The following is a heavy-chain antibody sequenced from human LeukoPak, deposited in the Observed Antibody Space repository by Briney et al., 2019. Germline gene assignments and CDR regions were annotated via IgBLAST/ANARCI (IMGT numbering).Heavy chain of an antibody. CDR1: GFTFSSSA. CDR2: ISGRGST. D-gene: IGHD1/OR15-1a*01. J-gene: IGHJ4*02. Sequence: GGSLRLSCAASGFTFSSSAMSWVRQAPGQGLEWVSSISGRGSTYYADSVKGRSTISRDNSKNTLNLQMNSLGVEDTAVYYCAKRGGRTGTRHDSCGQGTLVTVSS. V-gene: IGHV3-23*01. CDR3: AKRGGRTGTRHDS.